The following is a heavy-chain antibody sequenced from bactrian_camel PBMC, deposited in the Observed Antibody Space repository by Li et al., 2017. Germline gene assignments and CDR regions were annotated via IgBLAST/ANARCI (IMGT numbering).Heavy chain of an antibody. V-gene: IGHV3S26*01. CDR1: GITFRSVC. CDR3: AAGPTTDGTSWAPLGDNMYPL. D-gene: IGHD1*01. Sequence: HVQLVESGGGSAQAGGSLRLSRAASGITFRSVCMGWFRQAPGMGREAVAAISILRATSYSDSVRGLFTISRDDPTNTLYLQMNNLKTEDTAMYYCAAGPTTDGTSWAPLGDNMYPLWGQGTQVT. CDR2: ISILRAT. J-gene: IGHJ4*01.